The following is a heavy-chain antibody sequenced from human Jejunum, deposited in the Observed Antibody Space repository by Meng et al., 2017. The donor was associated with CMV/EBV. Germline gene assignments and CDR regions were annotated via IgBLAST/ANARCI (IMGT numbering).Heavy chain of an antibody. V-gene: IGHV3-30*19. CDR1: GFTFSSDG. CDR3: ARQPGSLAY. J-gene: IGHJ4*02. CDR2: ISDYGSNE. Sequence: VLLVGSGGGVVQPGGPLRLSCAASGFTFSSDGMHWVRQAPGRGPEWVAVISDYGSNEYYADSVKGRFTISRDNSKNTLYLQMNSLRAADTAVYYCARQPGSLAYWGQGTLVTVSS.